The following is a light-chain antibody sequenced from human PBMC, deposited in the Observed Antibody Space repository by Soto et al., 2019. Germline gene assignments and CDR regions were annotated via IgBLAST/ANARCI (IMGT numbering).Light chain of an antibody. Sequence: EIVMTQSPATLSVSPGERATLSCRASQSVSSNLAWYQQKPGQAPRLLIYGASTRATGIPARFSGSGSGTVFSLTISSLQSEDFAVYYCQQYNNWPPRFTFGPGTKVDIK. CDR3: QQYNNWPPRFT. CDR1: QSVSSN. V-gene: IGKV3-15*01. CDR2: GAS. J-gene: IGKJ3*01.